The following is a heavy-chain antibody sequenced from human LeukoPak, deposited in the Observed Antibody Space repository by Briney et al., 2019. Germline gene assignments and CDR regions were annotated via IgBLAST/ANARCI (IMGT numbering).Heavy chain of an antibody. CDR1: GYTFTSYG. CDR2: MTPDNGNT. Sequence: GASVKVSCKASGYTFTSYGISWVRQAPGQGLEWMGWMTPDNGNTGNTEKFQGRITLTMDTSITTAYMELHTLTSEDTAMYYCARGILVSGEFHDAFNIWGQGTLVTVSS. D-gene: IGHD4-17*01. V-gene: IGHV1-8*03. CDR3: ARGILVSGEFHDAFNI. J-gene: IGHJ3*02.